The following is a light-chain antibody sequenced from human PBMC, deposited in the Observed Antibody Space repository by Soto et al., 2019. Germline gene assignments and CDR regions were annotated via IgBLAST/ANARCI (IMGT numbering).Light chain of an antibody. CDR2: AAS. V-gene: IGKV1-9*01. CDR3: QQYNSYS. Sequence: IQLTQSPSSLSASVGDRVTITCRASQGISSYLAWYQQKAGKAPKLLIYAASTLQSGVPSRFSGSGSGTEFTLTISSLQPDDFATYYCQQYNSYSFGQGTKVDIK. CDR1: QGISSY. J-gene: IGKJ1*01.